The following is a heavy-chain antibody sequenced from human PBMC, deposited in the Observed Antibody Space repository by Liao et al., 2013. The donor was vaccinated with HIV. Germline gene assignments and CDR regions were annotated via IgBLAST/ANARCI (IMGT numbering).Heavy chain of an antibody. CDR1: GGSFNSYY. V-gene: IGHV4-34*01. CDR2: IYHSGSS. J-gene: IGHJ5*02. CDR3: AREEEGNWFDP. Sequence: QVQLQQWGAGLLKPSETLSLTCAVYGGSFNSYYWSWIRQPPEKGLEWIGGIYHSGSSNYNPSLKSRVTISVDTSKNQFSLKMSSVTAADTAVYYCAREEEGNWFDPWGQGTLVTVSS.